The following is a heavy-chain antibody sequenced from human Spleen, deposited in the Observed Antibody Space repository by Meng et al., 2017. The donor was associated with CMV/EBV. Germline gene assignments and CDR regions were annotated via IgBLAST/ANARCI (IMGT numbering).Heavy chain of an antibody. Sequence: SVKVSCKASGYTFITYYIHWVRQAPGQGLEWMGGIIALFGNTKYAQNFQGRVTVTTDDSKTTAYMELRSLRSDDTAVYYCTRDPMVRAAGDYWGQGTLVTVSS. J-gene: IGHJ4*02. CDR2: IIALFGNT. CDR3: TRDPMVRAAGDY. D-gene: IGHD3-10*01. CDR1: GYTFITYY. V-gene: IGHV1-69*05.